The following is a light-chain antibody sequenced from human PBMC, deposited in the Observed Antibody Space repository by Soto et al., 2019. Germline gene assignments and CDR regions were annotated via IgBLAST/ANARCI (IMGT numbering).Light chain of an antibody. J-gene: IGKJ5*01. V-gene: IGKV1D-12*01. Sequence: IQMTHSPSSLTESVGERITITCRASQGISSWLAWYQQKPGKAPKLLIYAASSLQSGVPSRFSGSGSGTHFTLTISSLQPEEFATYYCQQANTLPLTFGQGTRLEIK. CDR3: QQANTLPLT. CDR1: QGISSW. CDR2: AAS.